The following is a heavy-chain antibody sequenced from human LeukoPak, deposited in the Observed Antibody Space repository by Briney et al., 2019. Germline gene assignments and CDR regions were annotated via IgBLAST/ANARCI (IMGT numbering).Heavy chain of an antibody. CDR3: ARLIGDLGDYYYGMDV. D-gene: IGHD3-10*01. CDR2: IIPILGIA. CDR1: GGTFSSYA. J-gene: IGHJ6*02. Sequence: ASVKVSCKASGGTFSSYAIIWVRQAPGQGLEWMGRIIPILGIANYAQKFQGRVTITADKSTSTAYMELSSLRSEDTAVYYCARLIGDLGDYYYGMDVWGQGTTVTVSS. V-gene: IGHV1-69*04.